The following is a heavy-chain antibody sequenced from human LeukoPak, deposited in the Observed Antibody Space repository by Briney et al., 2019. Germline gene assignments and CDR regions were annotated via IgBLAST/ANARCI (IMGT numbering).Heavy chain of an antibody. V-gene: IGHV4-59*01. CDR3: AGASYDSSGVH. J-gene: IGHJ4*02. CDR1: GGSISSYY. D-gene: IGHD3-22*01. Sequence: SETLSLTCTVSGGSISSYYWSWIRQPPGKGLEWIGYIYYSGSTNYNPSLKSRVTISVDTSKNQFSLKLSSVTAADTAVYYCAGASYDSSGVHWGQGTPVTVSS. CDR2: IYYSGST.